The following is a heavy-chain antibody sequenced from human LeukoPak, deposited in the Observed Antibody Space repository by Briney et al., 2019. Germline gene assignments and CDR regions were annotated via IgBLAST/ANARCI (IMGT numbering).Heavy chain of an antibody. CDR3: AKDNPAHFYYYGMDV. Sequence: GGSLRLSCAASGFTFSDYYMSWIRQAPGKGLEWVSYISSSGSTIYYADSVKGRFTISRDNAKNSLYLQMNSLRAEDTAVYYCAKDNPAHFYYYGMDVWGQGTTVTVSS. CDR2: ISSSGSTI. D-gene: IGHD1-14*01. CDR1: GFTFSDYY. J-gene: IGHJ6*02. V-gene: IGHV3-11*01.